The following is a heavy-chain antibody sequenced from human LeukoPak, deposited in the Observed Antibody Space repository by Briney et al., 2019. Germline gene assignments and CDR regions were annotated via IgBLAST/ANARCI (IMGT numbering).Heavy chain of an antibody. D-gene: IGHD3-10*01. J-gene: IGHJ4*02. CDR1: GFTFNIYS. V-gene: IGHV3-23*01. CDR3: PKISGYFDY. CDR2: ITDSGGST. Sequence: GGSLRLSCAASGFTFNIYSMSWVRQAPGRGLEWVSAITDSGGSTYYADSVKGRFTISRDNSKNTLFLQMTSLRAEDTALYYCPKISGYFDYWGRGTLVTVSS.